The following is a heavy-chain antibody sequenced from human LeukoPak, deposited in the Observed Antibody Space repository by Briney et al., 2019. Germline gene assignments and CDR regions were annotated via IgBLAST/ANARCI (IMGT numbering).Heavy chain of an antibody. Sequence: PSETLSLTCSVSGGSISSYYWSWIRQPPGKGLECIGYILYSGSTNYNPSLKSRVTISVDTSKNQFSLKLSSVTAADTAVYYCARLSGTGITIFGVVIRWFDPWGQGTLVTVSS. D-gene: IGHD3-3*01. CDR2: ILYSGST. J-gene: IGHJ5*02. CDR3: ARLSGTGITIFGVVIRWFDP. CDR1: GGSISSYY. V-gene: IGHV4-59*08.